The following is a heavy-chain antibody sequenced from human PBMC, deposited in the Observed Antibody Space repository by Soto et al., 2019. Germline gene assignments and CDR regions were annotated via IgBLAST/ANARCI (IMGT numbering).Heavy chain of an antibody. CDR2: IWYDGGNK. J-gene: IGHJ6*02. CDR1: GFTFRSYG. V-gene: IGHV3-33*01. Sequence: QVQLVESGGGVVQPGRSLRLSCAASGFTFRSYGMHWVRQAPGKGLEWVAVIWYDGGNKHYADSMKGRFTISRDNSKNTLYLQMKSLRAEDTAVYYCARVTYSSSAAPFRYYGMDVWGQGTTVTVSS. D-gene: IGHD6-6*01. CDR3: ARVTYSSSAAPFRYYGMDV.